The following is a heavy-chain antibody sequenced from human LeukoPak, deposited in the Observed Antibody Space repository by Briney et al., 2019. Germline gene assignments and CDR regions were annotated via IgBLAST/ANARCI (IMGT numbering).Heavy chain of an antibody. CDR1: GFTFSTYG. J-gene: IGHJ4*02. Sequence: PGGSLRLSCATSGFTFSTYGMYWVRQAPGKGLEWVAASIGSDGNSKYYGESVKGRFTISRDIPKNTLYLQMNSLRGDDTGVYYCAKGQTGLAYFDSWGLGTLVTVSS. CDR2: ASIGSDGNSK. CDR3: AKGQTGLAYFDS. V-gene: IGHV3-30*02.